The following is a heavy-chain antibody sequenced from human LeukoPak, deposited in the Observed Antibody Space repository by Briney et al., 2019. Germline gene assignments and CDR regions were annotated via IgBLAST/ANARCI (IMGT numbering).Heavy chain of an antibody. CDR2: IYYSGST. CDR3: ASDAGLRWFGEFGKPDAFDI. D-gene: IGHD3-10*01. J-gene: IGHJ3*02. CDR1: SGSISSYY. V-gene: IGHV4-59*01. Sequence: SETLSLTCSVSSGSISSYYWSCIRQPPGRGLEWSVYIYYSGSTNYNPCLRSRATISVHTTKTQFSLKRSCVTAADTAEYYCASDAGLRWFGEFGKPDAFDIWGQGTMVTVSS.